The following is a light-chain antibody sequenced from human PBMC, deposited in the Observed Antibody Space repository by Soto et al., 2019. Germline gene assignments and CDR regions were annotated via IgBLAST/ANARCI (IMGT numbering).Light chain of an antibody. V-gene: IGLV3-16*01. J-gene: IGLJ3*02. CDR2: KDS. CDR1: ALPKKY. CDR3: LSADSSGTAGV. Sequence: SYELTQPPSVSVSLGQMARITCSGEALPKKYAYWYQQKPGQFPVLVIYKDSERPSGIPERFSGSSSGTIVTLTISGVQAEDEADYYCLSADSSGTAGVFGGGTQLTVL.